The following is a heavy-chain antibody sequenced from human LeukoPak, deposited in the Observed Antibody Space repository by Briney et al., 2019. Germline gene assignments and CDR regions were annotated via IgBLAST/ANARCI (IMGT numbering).Heavy chain of an antibody. V-gene: IGHV3-74*01. D-gene: IGHD5-18*01. CDR1: GFTFTTYW. Sequence: GGSLRLSCAASGFTFTTYWMYWVRQAPGKGLVWVSHINSDGSITSYADSVKGRFTISRDNAKNTLYLQMNSLRAEDTAVYYCARDAVDTANAVWGQGTTVTVSS. CDR2: INSDGSIT. J-gene: IGHJ6*02. CDR3: ARDAVDTANAV.